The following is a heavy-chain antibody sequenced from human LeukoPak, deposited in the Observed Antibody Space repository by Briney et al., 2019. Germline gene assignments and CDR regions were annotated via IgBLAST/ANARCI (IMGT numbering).Heavy chain of an antibody. CDR1: GFTFSSYG. V-gene: IGHV3-30*03. CDR3: ARVPLNYYDSSGPSIIHWYFDL. CDR2: ISYDGSNK. Sequence: GGSLRLSCAASGFTFSSYGMHWVRQAPGKGLEWVAVISYDGSNKYYADSVKGRFTISRDNSKNTLYLQMNSLRAEDTAVYYCARVPLNYYDSSGPSIIHWYFDLWGRGTLVTVSS. J-gene: IGHJ2*01. D-gene: IGHD3-22*01.